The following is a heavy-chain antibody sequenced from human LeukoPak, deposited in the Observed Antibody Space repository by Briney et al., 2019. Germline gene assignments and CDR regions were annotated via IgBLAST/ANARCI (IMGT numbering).Heavy chain of an antibody. CDR3: ARKKRGYSYGRNLDAFDF. CDR2: IYYSGST. D-gene: IGHD5-18*01. J-gene: IGHJ3*01. V-gene: IGHV4-59*01. CDR1: GGSISSYY. Sequence: SETLSLTCTVSGGSISSYYWSWIRQPPGKGLEWIGYIYYSGSTNYNPSLKSRVTISVDTSKNQFSLKLSSVTAADTAVYYCARKKRGYSYGRNLDAFDFWGQGTMVTVSS.